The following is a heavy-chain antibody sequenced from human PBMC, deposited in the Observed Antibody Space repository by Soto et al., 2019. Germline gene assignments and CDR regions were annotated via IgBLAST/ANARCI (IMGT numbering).Heavy chain of an antibody. D-gene: IGHD2-15*01. CDR3: ARVRDCSGGTCYSWWFDP. Sequence: SETLSLTCTVSGGSISSNYWSWIRQPPGKGLEWIGHIYYSGSTNYNPSLKSRVTISVDTSKNQLSLKLSSVTAADTAVYYCARVRDCSGGTCYSWWFDPWGQGTLVTSPQ. V-gene: IGHV4-59*01. J-gene: IGHJ5*02. CDR1: GGSISSNY. CDR2: IYYSGST.